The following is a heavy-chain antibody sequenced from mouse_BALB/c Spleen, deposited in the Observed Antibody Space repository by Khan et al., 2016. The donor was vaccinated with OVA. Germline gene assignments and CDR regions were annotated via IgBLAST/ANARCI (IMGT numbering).Heavy chain of an antibody. CDR3: ARGDGYYGDAMDY. Sequence: QVQLQQSGPGLVAPSQSLSITCTVSGFSLTSYGIHWVRQPPGKGLEWLGVIWAGGSTNYNSALMSRLSISKDNSKSQVFLKMNSLQTDDTAMYYCARGDGYYGDAMDYWGQGTSVTVSS. J-gene: IGHJ4*01. CDR1: GFSLTSYG. V-gene: IGHV2-9*02. CDR2: IWAGGST. D-gene: IGHD2-3*01.